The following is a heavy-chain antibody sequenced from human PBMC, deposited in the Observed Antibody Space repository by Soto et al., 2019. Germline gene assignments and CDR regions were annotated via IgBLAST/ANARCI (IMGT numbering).Heavy chain of an antibody. Sequence: EVQLVESGGGLVKPGGSLRLSCAASGFTFSNAWMNWVRQAPGKGLEWVGRIKSKTDGGTTDYAAPVKGRFTISRDDSKNTLYLQMNSLKTEDTAVYYCTTDHVWLMAPSLPRIDYWGQGTLVTVSS. D-gene: IGHD3-22*01. V-gene: IGHV3-15*07. J-gene: IGHJ4*02. CDR1: GFTFSNAW. CDR2: IKSKTDGGTT. CDR3: TTDHVWLMAPSLPRIDY.